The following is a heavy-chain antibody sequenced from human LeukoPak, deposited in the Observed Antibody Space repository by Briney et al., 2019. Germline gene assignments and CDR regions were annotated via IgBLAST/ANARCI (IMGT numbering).Heavy chain of an antibody. CDR1: GFTFSSYA. CDR2: IKQDGSEK. Sequence: GGSLRLSCAASGFTFSSYAMSWVRQAPGKGLEWVANIKQDGSEKYYVDPVKGRFTISRDNAKNSLYLQMNSLRAEDTAVYYCARDIGSFDYWGQGTLVTVSS. V-gene: IGHV3-7*01. CDR3: ARDIGSFDY. D-gene: IGHD2-15*01. J-gene: IGHJ4*02.